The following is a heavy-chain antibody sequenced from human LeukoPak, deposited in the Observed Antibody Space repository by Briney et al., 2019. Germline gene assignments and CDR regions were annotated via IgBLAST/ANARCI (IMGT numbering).Heavy chain of an antibody. CDR2: FYSDNTS. D-gene: IGHD7-27*01. Sequence: GGSLRLSCAASGFTVSSDYMTWVRQAPGKGLEWVSIFYSDNTSYYADSVKGRLTISRDNSKNTLYLQMNSLRAEDTAVYYCARSYWGLHAFDIWGQGTMVTVSS. CDR3: ARSYWGLHAFDI. CDR1: GFTVSSDY. J-gene: IGHJ3*02. V-gene: IGHV3-66*01.